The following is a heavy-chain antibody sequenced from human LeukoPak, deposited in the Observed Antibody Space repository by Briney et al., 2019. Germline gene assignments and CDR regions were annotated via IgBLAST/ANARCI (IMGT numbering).Heavy chain of an antibody. Sequence: ASVKASCKASGGTFSSYAISWVRQAPGQGLEWMGGIIPIFGTANYAQKFQGRVTITTDESTSTAYMELSSLRSEDTAVYYCARVFWSGYTQRYNWFDPWGQGTLVTVSS. J-gene: IGHJ5*02. D-gene: IGHD3-3*01. V-gene: IGHV1-69*05. CDR3: ARVFWSGYTQRYNWFDP. CDR1: GGTFSSYA. CDR2: IIPIFGTA.